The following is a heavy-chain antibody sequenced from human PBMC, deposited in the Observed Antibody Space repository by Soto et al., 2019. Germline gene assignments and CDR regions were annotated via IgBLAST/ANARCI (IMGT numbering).Heavy chain of an antibody. CDR1: GYTFSIYG. D-gene: IGHD1-26*01. CDR3: ARDLSGGTYPWCFDL. J-gene: IGHJ2*01. V-gene: IGHV1-18*01. Sequence: QVQLVQSGAEVKKPGASVKVSCKASGYTFSIYGISWVRQAPGQGLEWRGWISAYNGNTKYAQKLQGRVTVTTDTSTSRAYMELRSLRSDDTAVYYCARDLSGGTYPWCFDLWGRGTLVTVSS. CDR2: ISAYNGNT.